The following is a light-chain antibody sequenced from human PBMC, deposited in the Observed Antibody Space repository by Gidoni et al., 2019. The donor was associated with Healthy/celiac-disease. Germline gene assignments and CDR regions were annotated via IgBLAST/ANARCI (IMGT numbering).Light chain of an antibody. CDR2: GAS. J-gene: IGKJ5*01. Sequence: EIVMTQSPATLSPSPGERATLSCRASQSVSSTLAWYQQKPGQAPRLLIYGASTRATGIPARFSGSGSGTEFTLTISSLQSEDFAVYYCQQYNNWPITFGQGTRLEIK. V-gene: IGKV3-15*01. CDR1: QSVSST. CDR3: QQYNNWPIT.